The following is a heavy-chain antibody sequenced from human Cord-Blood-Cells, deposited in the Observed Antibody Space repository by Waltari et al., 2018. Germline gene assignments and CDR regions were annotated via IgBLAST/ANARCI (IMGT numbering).Heavy chain of an antibody. D-gene: IGHD3-22*01. CDR2: ISYDGSNK. J-gene: IGHJ6*03. V-gene: IGHV3-30*18. CDR3: AKDATYYYDSSGYYYYYYYMDV. CDR1: GFTFSSYG. Sequence: QVQLVESGGGVVQPGRSLRLSCAASGFTFSSYGMHWVRQAPGKGLEWVAVISYDGSNKYYAKSVKGRFTISRDNSKNTLYLQMNSLRAEDTAVYYCAKDATYYYDSSGYYYYYYYMDVWGKGTTVTVSS.